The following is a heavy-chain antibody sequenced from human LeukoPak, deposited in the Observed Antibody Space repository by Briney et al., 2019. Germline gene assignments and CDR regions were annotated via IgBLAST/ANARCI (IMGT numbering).Heavy chain of an antibody. D-gene: IGHD5-24*01. V-gene: IGHV3-7*01. J-gene: IGHJ4*02. CDR3: ARGRVDSNYSHLDS. CDR1: GFTSGSYS. CDR2: IKHDGREK. Sequence: PGGSLRLSCVASGFTSGSYSMSWVRQAPGKGLEWVASIKHDGREKHYLDSVKGQFAISRDNTKNSLYLQINSLRAEDAAVYYCARGRVDSNYSHLDSWGQGTLVTVSS.